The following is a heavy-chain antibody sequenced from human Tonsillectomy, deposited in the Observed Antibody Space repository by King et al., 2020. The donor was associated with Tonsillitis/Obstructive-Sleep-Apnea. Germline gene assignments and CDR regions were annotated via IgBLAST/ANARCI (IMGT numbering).Heavy chain of an antibody. CDR3: AVHNWNPFYYFYYMDV. CDR2: ISAGNGNT. CDR1: GYTFTNYA. V-gene: IGHV1-3*01. Sequence: QLVQSGAEVKKPGASVKVSCKASGYTFTNYAIHWVRQAPGQRLEWVGWISAGNGNTKYSQKFQGRVTITRDTSASTAYMELSSLRSEDTAVYYCAVHNWNPFYYFYYMDVWGKGTTVTVSS. D-gene: IGHD1-20*01. J-gene: IGHJ6*03.